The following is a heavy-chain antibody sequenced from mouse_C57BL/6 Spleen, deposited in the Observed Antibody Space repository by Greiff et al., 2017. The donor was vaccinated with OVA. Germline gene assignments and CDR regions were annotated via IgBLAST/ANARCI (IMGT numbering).Heavy chain of an antibody. CDR2: INPNYGTT. J-gene: IGHJ3*01. Sequence: EVKLVESGPELVKPGASVKISCKASGYSFTDYNMNWVKQSNGKSLEWIGVINPNYGTTSYNQKFKGKATLTVDQSSSTAYMQLNRLTSEDSAVYYCARVTAQASWFAYWGQGTLVTVSA. D-gene: IGHD3-2*02. CDR3: ARVTAQASWFAY. CDR1: GYSFTDYN. V-gene: IGHV1-39*01.